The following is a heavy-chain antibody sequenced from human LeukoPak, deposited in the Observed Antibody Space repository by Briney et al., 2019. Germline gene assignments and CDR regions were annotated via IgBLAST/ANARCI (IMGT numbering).Heavy chain of an antibody. CDR2: IHVSGST. CDR3: ARGYCSGGSCYSYYYYNYMDV. J-gene: IGHJ6*03. V-gene: IGHV4-39*07. CDR1: GVSISSSSYY. Sequence: PSETLSLTCTVSGVSISSSSYYWGWLRQPPGKGLEWFGSIHVSGSTNYNPSLKSRVTISVDTSKNQFSLKLSSVTAADTAVYYCARGYCSGGSCYSYYYYNYMDVWGKGTTVTVSS. D-gene: IGHD2-15*01.